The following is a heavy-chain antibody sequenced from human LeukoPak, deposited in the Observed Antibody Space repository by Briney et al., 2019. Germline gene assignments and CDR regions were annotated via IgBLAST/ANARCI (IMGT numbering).Heavy chain of an antibody. J-gene: IGHJ4*02. CDR3: ARDKGGVVGATPTDY. CDR2: ISAYNGNT. Sequence: ASVKVSCKASGYTFTSYGISWVRQAPGQGLEWMGWISAYNGNTNYAQKLQGRVTMTTDTSTSTAYMELRSLRSDDTAVYYCARDKGGVVGATPTDYWGQGTLVTVSS. D-gene: IGHD1-26*01. CDR1: GYTFTSYG. V-gene: IGHV1-18*01.